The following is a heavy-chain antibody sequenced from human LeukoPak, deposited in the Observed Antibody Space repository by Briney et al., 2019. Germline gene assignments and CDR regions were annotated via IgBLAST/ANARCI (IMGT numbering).Heavy chain of an antibody. CDR2: ISWNSGSI. J-gene: IGHJ4*02. CDR1: GFTFDDYA. Sequence: GGSLRLSCAASGFTFDDYAMHWVRQAPGKGLEWVSGISWNSGSIGYADSVKGRFTISRDNSKNTLYLQMNSLRAEDTAVYYCARGVTGQYHDFWSASDYWGQGTLVTVSS. CDR3: ARGVTGQYHDFWSASDY. D-gene: IGHD3-3*01. V-gene: IGHV3-9*01.